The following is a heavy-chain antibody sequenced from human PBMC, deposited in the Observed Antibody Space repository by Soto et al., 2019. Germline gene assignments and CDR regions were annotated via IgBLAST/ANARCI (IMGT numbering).Heavy chain of an antibody. Sequence: PGGSLRLSCAASGFTFSSYGMHWVRQAPGKGLEWVAVISYDGSNKYYADSVKGRFTISRDNSKNTLYLQMNSLRAEDTAVYYCAKEGYYDSSGYWLGSYYYYYGMDVWGQGPTVTVSS. CDR3: AKEGYYDSSGYWLGSYYYYYGMDV. CDR1: GFTFSSYG. CDR2: ISYDGSNK. J-gene: IGHJ6*02. D-gene: IGHD3-22*01. V-gene: IGHV3-30*18.